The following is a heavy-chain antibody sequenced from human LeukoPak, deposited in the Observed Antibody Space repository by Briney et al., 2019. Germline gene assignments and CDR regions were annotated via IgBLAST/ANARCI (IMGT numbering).Heavy chain of an antibody. CDR2: INPNSGGT. Sequence: ASVKVSCKASGYTFTAYYIHWVRQAPGQGLEWMGWINPNSGGTNYAQTFQDRVTMTRDTSISTAYMELNRLTSDDTAVYYCARVIVGAPFQHWGQGTLVTVSS. CDR1: GYTFTAYY. V-gene: IGHV1-2*02. CDR3: ARVIVGAPFQH. J-gene: IGHJ1*01. D-gene: IGHD1-26*01.